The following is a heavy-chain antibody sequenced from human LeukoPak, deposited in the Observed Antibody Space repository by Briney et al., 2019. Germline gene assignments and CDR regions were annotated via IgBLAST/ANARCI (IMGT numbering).Heavy chain of an antibody. CDR2: IYFSGTT. CDR1: GDSITLTSYY. D-gene: IGHD1-14*01. J-gene: IGHJ5*02. V-gene: IGHV4-39*01. CDR3: ARQIRYTYDPNWFHP. Sequence: PSETLSLTCSVSGDSITLTSYYWAWIRQPPGKGLEWIGSIYFSGTTNYNPSLQSRVTMSVDTSRNQFSLILSSFTATDTAVYYCARQIRYTYDPNWFHPWSQGALVTVSS.